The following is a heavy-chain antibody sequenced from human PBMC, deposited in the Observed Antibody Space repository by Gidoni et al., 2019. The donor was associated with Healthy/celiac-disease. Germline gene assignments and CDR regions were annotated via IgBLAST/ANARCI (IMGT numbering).Heavy chain of an antibody. CDR3: ARDWAGGSYFSDDAFDI. CDR1: GYTFTSYG. CDR2: ISAYNGNT. J-gene: IGHJ3*02. Sequence: QVQRVKTGAEVKKPGASVKVSCKAAGYTFTSYGISWVRQAPGQRLEWMGWISAYNGNTNYAQKLQGRVTMTTDTSTSTASMELRSLRTDDTAVYYCARDWAGGSYFSDDAFDIWGQGTMVTVSS. V-gene: IGHV1-18*04. D-gene: IGHD1-26*01.